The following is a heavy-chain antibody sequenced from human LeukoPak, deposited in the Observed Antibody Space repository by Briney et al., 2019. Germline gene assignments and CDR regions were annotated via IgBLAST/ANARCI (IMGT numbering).Heavy chain of an antibody. CDR3: ARDLVVEAARHVSDV. CDR2: IYYSGST. CDR1: GGSISSYY. V-gene: IGHV4-59*12. Sequence: SETLSLTCTVSGGSISSYYWSWIRQPPGKGLEWVGYIYYSGSTNYNPSLKSRVTMSVDTSKNQFSLKLSSVTAADTAVYYCARDLVVEAARHVSDVWGKGTTVTVSS. J-gene: IGHJ6*04. D-gene: IGHD6-6*01.